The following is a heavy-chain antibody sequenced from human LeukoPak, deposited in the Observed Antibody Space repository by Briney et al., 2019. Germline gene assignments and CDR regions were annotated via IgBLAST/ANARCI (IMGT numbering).Heavy chain of an antibody. V-gene: IGHV4-39*01. J-gene: IGHJ4*02. CDR3: DGGDSSGYSFARVFDY. CDR2: IYYSGST. D-gene: IGHD3-22*01. CDR1: GGSISSSSYY. Sequence: SETLSLTCTVSGGSISSSSYYWGWIRQPRGKGLEWIGSIYYSGSTYYNPSLKSRVTISVDTSKNQFSLKLSSVTAADTAVYYCDGGDSSGYSFARVFDYWGQGTLVTVSS.